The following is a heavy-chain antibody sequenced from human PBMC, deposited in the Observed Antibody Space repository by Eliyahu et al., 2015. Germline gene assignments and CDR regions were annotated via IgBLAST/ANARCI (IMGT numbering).Heavy chain of an antibody. CDR2: IYHSGST. D-gene: IGHD5-18*01. V-gene: IGHV4-38-2*01. J-gene: IGHJ2*01. Sequence: QVQLQESGPGLVKPSETLSLTCXVSGYXISXGYYWGWIRQPPGKGLEWIGSIYHSGSTYYNPSLKSRVTISVDTSKNQFSLKLSSVTAADTAVYYCASHTAMVWYFDLWGRGTLVTVSS. CDR3: ASHTAMVWYFDL. CDR1: GYXISXGYY.